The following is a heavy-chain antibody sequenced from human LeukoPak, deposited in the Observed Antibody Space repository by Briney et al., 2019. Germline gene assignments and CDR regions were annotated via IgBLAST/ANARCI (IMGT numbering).Heavy chain of an antibody. Sequence: ASVKVSCKASGYTFTTYGISWVRQAPGQGLEWMGWISPYNGNTHYPQKLQGRVIMTTDTSTSTAYMELRSLRSDDTAVYYCARDDYYGSGSYPPHGMDVWGQGTTVTVSS. CDR2: ISPYNGNT. V-gene: IGHV1-18*01. CDR1: GYTFTTYG. D-gene: IGHD3-10*01. CDR3: ARDDYYGSGSYPPHGMDV. J-gene: IGHJ6*02.